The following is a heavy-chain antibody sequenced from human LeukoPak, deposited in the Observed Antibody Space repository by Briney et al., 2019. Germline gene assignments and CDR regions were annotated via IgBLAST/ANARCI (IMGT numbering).Heavy chain of an antibody. V-gene: IGHV3-23*01. D-gene: IGHD2-21*02. CDR2: IGIGGTI. J-gene: IGHJ4*02. CDR1: GFTFSNFV. Sequence: GSLRLSCAASGFTFSNFVMSWVRQAPGKGLEWVSVIGIGGTIFYADSVKGRFTISRDNSKNTVYLQMNSLRAEDTAVYYCAKHLPLRGGDFDWGQGTLVTVSS. CDR3: AKHLPLRGGDFD.